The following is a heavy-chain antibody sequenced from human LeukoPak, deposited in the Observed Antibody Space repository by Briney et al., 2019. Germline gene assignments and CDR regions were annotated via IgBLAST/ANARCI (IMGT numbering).Heavy chain of an antibody. CDR1: GGSISSYY. J-gene: IGHJ4*02. CDR3: ARVGYCSGGSCYSRTNFDY. Sequence: SETLSLTCTVSGGSISSYYWSWIRQHPGKGLEWIGYIYYSGSTNYNPSLKSRVTISVDTSKNQFSLKLSSVTAADTAVYYCARVGYCSGGSCYSRTNFDYWGQGTLVTVSS. CDR2: IYYSGST. V-gene: IGHV4-59*01. D-gene: IGHD2-15*01.